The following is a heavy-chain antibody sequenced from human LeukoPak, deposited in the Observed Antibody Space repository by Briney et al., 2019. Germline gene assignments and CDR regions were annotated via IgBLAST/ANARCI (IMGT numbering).Heavy chain of an antibody. CDR1: GGSISRYY. J-gene: IGHJ6*03. CDR3: ARLGTIMVRGVNYYYYYMDV. V-gene: IGHV4-59*01. D-gene: IGHD3-10*01. CDR2: IYYSGST. Sequence: SETLSLTCTVSGGSISRYYWSWIRQPPGQGLGGIGYIYYSGSTNYNPSLTSRVTISVDTSKNQFSLKLSSVTAADTAVYYCARLGTIMVRGVNYYYYYMDVWGKGTTVTVSS.